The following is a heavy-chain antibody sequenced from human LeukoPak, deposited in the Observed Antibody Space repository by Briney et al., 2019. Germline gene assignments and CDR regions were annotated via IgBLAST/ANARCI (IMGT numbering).Heavy chain of an antibody. V-gene: IGHV3-30*02. J-gene: IGHJ4*02. Sequence: GGSLRLSCAASGFTFSSYAMHWVRQAPGKGLEWVTVIWYDGSNKHYADSVKGRFTISRDSSKNTLYLQMNSLRAEDTAVYYCAKDPLLYGSGSYYFDYWGQGTLVTVSS. CDR1: GFTFSSYA. CDR2: IWYDGSNK. D-gene: IGHD3-10*01. CDR3: AKDPLLYGSGSYYFDY.